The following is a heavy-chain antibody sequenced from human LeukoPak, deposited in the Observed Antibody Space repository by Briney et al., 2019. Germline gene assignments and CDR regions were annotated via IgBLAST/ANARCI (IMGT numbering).Heavy chain of an antibody. CDR2: ISYDGSNK. V-gene: IGHV3-30*03. CDR3: AAISSEDWFDP. Sequence: GGSLIISCAASGFTFSSYGMHWVRQAPGKGLEWVAVISYDGSNKYYADSVKGRFTISRDNSKNTLYLQMNSLRAEDTAVYYCAAISSEDWFDPWGQGTLVTVSS. D-gene: IGHD6-25*01. CDR1: GFTFSSYG. J-gene: IGHJ5*02.